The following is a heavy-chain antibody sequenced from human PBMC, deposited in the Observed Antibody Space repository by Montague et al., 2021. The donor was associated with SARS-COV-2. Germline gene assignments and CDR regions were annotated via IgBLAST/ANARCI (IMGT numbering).Heavy chain of an antibody. CDR2: IYYSGST. CDR1: GGSISSYY. Sequence: SETLSLTCTVSGGSISSYYWSWIRRPPGKGLEWIGYIYYSGSTNXNPSLKSPVTISVDTSKNQFSLKLSSVTAADTAVYYCARGDVEMATIKSGGPFYHFDYWGQGTLVTVSS. CDR3: ARGDVEMATIKSGGPFYHFDY. D-gene: IGHD5-24*01. V-gene: IGHV4-59*13. J-gene: IGHJ4*02.